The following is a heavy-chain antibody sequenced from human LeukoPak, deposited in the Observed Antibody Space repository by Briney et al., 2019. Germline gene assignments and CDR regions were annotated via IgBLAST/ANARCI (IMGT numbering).Heavy chain of an antibody. J-gene: IGHJ4*02. V-gene: IGHV2-5*02. CDR1: GFSLTTTGVA. D-gene: IGHD1-1*01. CDR2: IFWDDDK. CDR3: VHRQTGSTSFDY. Sequence: SGPTLVKPTRTLTLTCSFSGFSLTTTGVAVGWIRQPPGKALEWLALIFWDDDKKYSPSLKSRVTITKDTSNNQVVLIITNVDPVDTATYHCVHRQTGSTSFDYWGQGTLVIVST.